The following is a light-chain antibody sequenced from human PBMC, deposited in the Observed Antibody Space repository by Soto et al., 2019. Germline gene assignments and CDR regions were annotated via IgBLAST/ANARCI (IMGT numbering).Light chain of an antibody. CDR3: QQRSNWPSIT. V-gene: IGKV3-11*01. J-gene: IGKJ5*01. CDR1: QSVSSN. Sequence: EIVLTHASRTLSGSPVERTTPSCRASQSVSSNLAWYQQKPGQAPRLLIYGASPRATGIPARFSGSGSGTDFTLTISSLEPEDFAVYYCQQRSNWPSITFGQGRRLEI. CDR2: GAS.